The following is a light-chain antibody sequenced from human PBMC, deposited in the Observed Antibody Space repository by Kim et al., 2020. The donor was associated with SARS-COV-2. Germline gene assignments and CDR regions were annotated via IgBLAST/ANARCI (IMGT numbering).Light chain of an antibody. CDR1: QGVNRW. Sequence: DIQMTQSPSSVSASIGDRVTITCRASQGVNRWLAWYQQKPGKAPHLLIYAASNLQSGVPSRFSGSGSDRDFTLTISSLQPEDLGTYFCQQAHSFPLTFGGGTKVDIK. V-gene: IGKV1D-12*01. J-gene: IGKJ4*01. CDR2: AAS. CDR3: QQAHSFPLT.